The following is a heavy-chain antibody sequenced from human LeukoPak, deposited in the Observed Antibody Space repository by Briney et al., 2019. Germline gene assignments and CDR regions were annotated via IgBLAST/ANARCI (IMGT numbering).Heavy chain of an antibody. J-gene: IGHJ4*02. CDR3: ARLRWPRGGRSSFDY. CDR1: GYSFTSHW. CDR2: VNPDDSDT. V-gene: IGHV5-51*01. Sequence: GESLKISCRGSGYSFTSHWIGWVRQMPGKGLEWMGIVNPDDSDTIYSPSFQGQVTISADESITTAYLQWSSLKASDTAMYYCARLRWPRGGRSSFDYWGQGALVTVSS. D-gene: IGHD3-10*01.